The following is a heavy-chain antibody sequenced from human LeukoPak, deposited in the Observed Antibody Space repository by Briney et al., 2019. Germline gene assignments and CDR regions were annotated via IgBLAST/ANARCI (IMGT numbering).Heavy chain of an antibody. CDR2: VYYSGTT. CDR1: GASISSVY. CDR3: ARVSSWGSSWSLRGDYYYYMDV. V-gene: IGHV4-59*01. Sequence: SSETLSLTCTVSGASISSVYWSWIRQPPGKGLEWIGYVYYSGTTNYNPSLKSRVTISVDTSKKQFSLKLSSVTAADTAVYYCARVSSWGSSWSLRGDYYYYMDVWGKGTTVTISS. J-gene: IGHJ6*03. D-gene: IGHD6-13*01.